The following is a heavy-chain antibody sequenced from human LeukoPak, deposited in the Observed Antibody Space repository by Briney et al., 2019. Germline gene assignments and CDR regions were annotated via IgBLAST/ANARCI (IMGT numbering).Heavy chain of an antibody. D-gene: IGHD2-21*01. V-gene: IGHV1-8*01. Sequence: ASVKVSFKASGYTFTNYDINWVRQSTGPGLEWMGWMNPNSGNTGYAQKFQGRVTMTRNTSISTAYMELSSLRSEDTAVYYCARGPLHSRGDCAFDIWGQGTMVTVSS. CDR1: GYTFTNYD. CDR2: MNPNSGNT. CDR3: ARGPLHSRGDCAFDI. J-gene: IGHJ3*02.